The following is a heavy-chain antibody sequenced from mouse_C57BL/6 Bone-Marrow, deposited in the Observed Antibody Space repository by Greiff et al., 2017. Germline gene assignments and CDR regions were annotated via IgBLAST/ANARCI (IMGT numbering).Heavy chain of an antibody. CDR2: INPSTGGT. CDR1: GYSFTGYY. V-gene: IGHV1-42*01. Sequence: DVQLQESGPELVKPGASVKISCKASGYSFTGYYMNWVKQSPEKSLEWIGEINPSTGGTTYNQKFKAKATLTVDKSSSTAYMQLKSLTSEDSAVYYGARGRTVVAYYYAMDYWGQGTSVTVSS. J-gene: IGHJ4*01. CDR3: ARGRTVVAYYYAMDY. D-gene: IGHD1-1*01.